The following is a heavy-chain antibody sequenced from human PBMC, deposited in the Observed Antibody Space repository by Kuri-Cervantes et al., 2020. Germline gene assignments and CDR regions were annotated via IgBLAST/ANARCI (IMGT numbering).Heavy chain of an antibody. CDR2: INHGGST. CDR1: GGSFSGYY. V-gene: IGHV4-34*01. CDR3: ARRVDTPMFTDWYFDL. Sequence: SETLSLTCAIYGGSFSGYYWSWIRQPPGRGLEWIGQINHGGSTKNNPSLKSRVTISVDTSKNQFSLKLSSVTAADTAVYYCARRVDTPMFTDWYFDLWGRGTLVTVSS. J-gene: IGHJ2*01. D-gene: IGHD5-18*01.